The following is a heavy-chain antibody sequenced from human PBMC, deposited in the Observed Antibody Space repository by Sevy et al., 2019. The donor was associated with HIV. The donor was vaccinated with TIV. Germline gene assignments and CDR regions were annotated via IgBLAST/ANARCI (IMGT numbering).Heavy chain of an antibody. D-gene: IGHD2-2*01. CDR1: GYTFTGYY. Sequence: ASVKVSCKASGYTFTGYYMHWVRQAPGQGIEWMGRINPNSGGTNYAQKFQGRVTMTRDTSISTAYMELSRLRSDDTAVYYCARPYCSSTSCYRKVDAFDISGQGTLVTVSS. J-gene: IGHJ3*02. CDR2: INPNSGGT. V-gene: IGHV1-2*06. CDR3: ARPYCSSTSCYRKVDAFDI.